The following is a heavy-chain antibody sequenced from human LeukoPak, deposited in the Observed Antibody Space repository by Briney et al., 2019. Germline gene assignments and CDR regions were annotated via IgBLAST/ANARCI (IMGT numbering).Heavy chain of an antibody. J-gene: IGHJ4*02. CDR1: VYTFTGYY. Sequence: ASVKDSCKSSVYTFTGYYMHWLRQAPGQGLEGMGWINPNSGGTNYAQKFQGRVTMTRNTSISTAYMGLSRLRSDDTAVYYCARDRVTMVGGVRVAIDYWGQGTLVTVSS. D-gene: IGHD3-10*01. CDR3: ARDRVTMVGGVRVAIDY. V-gene: IGHV1-2*02. CDR2: INPNSGGT.